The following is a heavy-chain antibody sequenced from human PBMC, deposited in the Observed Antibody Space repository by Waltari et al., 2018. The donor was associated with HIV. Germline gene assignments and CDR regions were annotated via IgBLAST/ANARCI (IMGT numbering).Heavy chain of an antibody. V-gene: IGHV3-33*01. J-gene: IGHJ4*02. CDR1: GFTFCSFG. D-gene: IGHD4-4*01. CDR3: ARDKAPYSTSSAVDY. CDR2: IWYDGGDK. Sequence: VQLVESGGGVVQPGRSLRLSCAASGFTFCSFGIPWVRQAPGSGLEWVAGIWYDGGDKFHAESVKGRFIISRDNSRNIVFLQMNSLRAEDTALYYCARDKAPYSTSSAVDYWGQGTLVTVSS.